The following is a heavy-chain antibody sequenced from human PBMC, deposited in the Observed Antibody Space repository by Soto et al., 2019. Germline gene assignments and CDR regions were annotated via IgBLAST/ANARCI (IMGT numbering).Heavy chain of an antibody. CDR2: TDYSGNT. CDR3: ARAVGDPLYYLDY. Sequence: QVQLQESGPGLVRPSETLSLTCTVSSDSISSYYWIWIRQSPGKGLEWIVYTDYSGNTNYNPSLKSRVTLSGDTSKNLFSLRLSSVTAADTAVYYCARAVGDPLYYLDYWGQGTLVTVSS. J-gene: IGHJ4*02. V-gene: IGHV4-59*08. CDR1: SDSISSYY. D-gene: IGHD6-19*01.